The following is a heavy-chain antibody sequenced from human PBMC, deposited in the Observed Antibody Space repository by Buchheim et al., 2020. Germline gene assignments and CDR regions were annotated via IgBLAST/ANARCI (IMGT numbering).Heavy chain of an antibody. CDR2: IKSKTDGGTT. J-gene: IGHJ4*02. V-gene: IGHV3-15*01. CDR3: TTWYYYDSSGYLEDLLFDY. CDR1: GFTFSNAW. Sequence: EVQLVESGGGLVKPGGSLRLSCAASGFTFSNAWMSWVRQAPGKGLEWVGRIKSKTDGGTTDYAAPVKGRFTISRDDSKNTLYLQMNSLKTEDTAVYYCTTWYYYDSSGYLEDLLFDYWDQGTL. D-gene: IGHD3-22*01.